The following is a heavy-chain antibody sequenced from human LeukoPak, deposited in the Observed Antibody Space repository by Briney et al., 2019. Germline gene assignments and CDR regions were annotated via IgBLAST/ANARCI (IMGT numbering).Heavy chain of an antibody. CDR1: GYSFTSYW. V-gene: IGHV5-51*01. J-gene: IGHJ3*02. D-gene: IGHD3-10*01. CDR3: ARRSGSDALDI. Sequence: GESLKISSKGSGYSFTSYWIAWVGQMHGKGLEWMGIIYPGDSYTTYSPSFQGQVTISADKSISTAYLQWRSLKASDTAMYYCARRSGSDALDIWGQGTMVTVSS. CDR2: IYPGDSYT.